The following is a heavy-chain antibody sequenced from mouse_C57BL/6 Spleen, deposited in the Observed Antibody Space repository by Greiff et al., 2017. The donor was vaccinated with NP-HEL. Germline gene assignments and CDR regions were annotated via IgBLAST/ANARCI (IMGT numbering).Heavy chain of an antibody. V-gene: IGHV1-80*01. CDR3: AREGAAQVFMDY. CDR1: GYAFSSYW. Sequence: VQLQQSGAELVKPGASVKISCKASGYAFSSYWMNWVKQRPGKGLEWIGQIYPGDGDTNYNGKFKGKATLTADKSSSTAYMQLSSLTSEDSAVYFCAREGAAQVFMDYWGQGTSVTVSS. D-gene: IGHD3-2*02. J-gene: IGHJ4*01. CDR2: IYPGDGDT.